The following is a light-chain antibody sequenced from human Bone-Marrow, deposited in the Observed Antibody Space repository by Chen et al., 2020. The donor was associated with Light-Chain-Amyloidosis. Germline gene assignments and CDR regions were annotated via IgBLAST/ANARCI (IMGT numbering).Light chain of an antibody. CDR3: QVWDRSSDRPV. Sequence: SYVLTQPSSVSVAPGQTATIACGGNNIGSTSVHWYQQTPGQAPLLVVYDDSDRPSWIPERLYGSESGNKATRTISRVEAGDEADYYCQVWDRSSDRPVFGGGTKLTVL. V-gene: IGLV3-21*02. CDR2: DDS. J-gene: IGLJ3*02. CDR1: NIGSTS.